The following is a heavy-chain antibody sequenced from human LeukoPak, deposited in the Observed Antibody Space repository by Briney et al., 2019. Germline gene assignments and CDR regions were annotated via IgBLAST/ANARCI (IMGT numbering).Heavy chain of an antibody. CDR1: GGSFSGYY. CDR3: ASAPPIFGVVLDWLDP. CDR2: INHSGST. J-gene: IGHJ5*02. Sequence: PSETLSLTCAVYGGSFSGYYWSWIRQPPGKGLEWIGEINHSGSTNYNPSLKSRVTISVDTSKNQFSLKLSSVTAADTAVYYCASAPPIFGVVLDWLDPWGQGTLVTVSS. V-gene: IGHV4-34*01. D-gene: IGHD3-3*01.